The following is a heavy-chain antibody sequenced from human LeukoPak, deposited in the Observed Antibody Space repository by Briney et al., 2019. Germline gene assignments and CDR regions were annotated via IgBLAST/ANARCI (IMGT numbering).Heavy chain of an antibody. CDR3: ARERPYCSGGSCYEDNWFDP. CDR1: GGPISSYY. D-gene: IGHD2-15*01. Sequence: SETLSLTCTISGGPISSYYWSWIRQPPGKGVEWIGYIYYSGSTNYNPSRKSRVTISVDTSKNQFSLKLSSVTAADTAVYYCARERPYCSGGSCYEDNWFDPWGQGTLVTVSS. CDR2: IYYSGST. J-gene: IGHJ5*02. V-gene: IGHV4-59*01.